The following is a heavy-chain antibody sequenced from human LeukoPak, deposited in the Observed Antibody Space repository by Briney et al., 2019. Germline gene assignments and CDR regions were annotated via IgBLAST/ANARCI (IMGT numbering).Heavy chain of an antibody. Sequence: SETLSLTCTVSGGSISSYYWSWIRQPPGKGLEWIGYIYYSGSTHYNPSLKSRVTISVDTSKNQFSLKLSSVTAADTAVYYCATFMITFGGVIVANPLFDYWGQGTLVTVSS. J-gene: IGHJ4*02. CDR3: ATFMITFGGVIVANPLFDY. D-gene: IGHD3-16*02. V-gene: IGHV4-59*01. CDR1: GGSISSYY. CDR2: IYYSGST.